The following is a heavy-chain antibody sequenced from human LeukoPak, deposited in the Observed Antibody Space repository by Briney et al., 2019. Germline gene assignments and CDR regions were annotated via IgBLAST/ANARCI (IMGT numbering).Heavy chain of an antibody. Sequence: SVRVSCKASGGTFSSYAISWLRQAPGQGLEWMGGIIPIFGTANYAQKFQGRVTITTDESTSTAYMELSSLRSEDTAVYYCARDRNYYGSGSRPYYFDYWGQGTLVTVSS. D-gene: IGHD3-10*01. CDR3: ARDRNYYGSGSRPYYFDY. J-gene: IGHJ4*02. V-gene: IGHV1-69*05. CDR2: IIPIFGTA. CDR1: GGTFSSYA.